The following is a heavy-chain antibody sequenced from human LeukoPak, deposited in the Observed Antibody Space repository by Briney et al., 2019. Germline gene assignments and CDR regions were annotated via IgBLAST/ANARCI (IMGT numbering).Heavy chain of an antibody. CDR1: GGTFSSYA. V-gene: IGHV1-69*01. J-gene: IGHJ4*02. CDR2: IIPIFGTA. CDR3: ARDDEPPVGKMTQKSPFDY. D-gene: IGHD1-14*01. Sequence: GASVKVSCKASGGTFSSYAISWVRQAPGQGLEWMGGIIPIFGTANYAQKFQGRVTITADESTSTAYMELSSLRSEDTAVYYCARDDEPPVGKMTQKSPFDYWGQGTLVTVSS.